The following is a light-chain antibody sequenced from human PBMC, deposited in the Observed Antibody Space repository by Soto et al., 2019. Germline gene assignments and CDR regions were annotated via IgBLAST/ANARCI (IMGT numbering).Light chain of an antibody. V-gene: IGKV3-11*01. CDR3: QQRHMWTST. CDR2: AXY. J-gene: IGKJ5*01. CDR1: QSFRGL. Sequence: VLRQSPVTPSSSPRQRAHLSCRASQSFRGLLAWFQHKPGQAPRLXXDAXYNRATGSPPRFSGSGSATDFTLTISSIEPEYCAAYYCQQRHMWTSTFGQGTRLEIK.